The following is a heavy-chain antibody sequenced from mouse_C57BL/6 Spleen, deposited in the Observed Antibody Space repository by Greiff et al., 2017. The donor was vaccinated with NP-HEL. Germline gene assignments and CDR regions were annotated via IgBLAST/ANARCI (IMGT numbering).Heavy chain of an antibody. J-gene: IGHJ2*01. CDR3: ARDNYGSSYEDY. V-gene: IGHV1-53*01. CDR2: INPSNGGT. CDR1: GYTFTSYW. D-gene: IGHD1-1*01. Sequence: QVQLQQPGTELVKPGASVKLSCKASGYTFTSYWMHWVKQRPGQGLEWIGNINPSNGGTNYNEKFKSKATLTVDTSSSTAYMQLSSLTSEDSAVYYCARDNYGSSYEDYWGQGTTLTVSS.